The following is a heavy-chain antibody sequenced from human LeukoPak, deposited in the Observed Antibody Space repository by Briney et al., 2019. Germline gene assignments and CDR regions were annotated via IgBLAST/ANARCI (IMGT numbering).Heavy chain of an antibody. CDR2: IDHSGST. Sequence: SETLSLTCAVSGYSISSGYYWGWIRQPPGKGLEWIGSIDHSGSTYYNPSLKSRVTISVDTSKNQFSLKLSSVTAADTAVYYCARRGDVVVPAAILGTNWFDPWGQGTLVTVSS. D-gene: IGHD2-2*02. CDR3: ARRGDVVVPAAILGTNWFDP. J-gene: IGHJ5*02. V-gene: IGHV4-38-2*01. CDR1: GYSISSGYY.